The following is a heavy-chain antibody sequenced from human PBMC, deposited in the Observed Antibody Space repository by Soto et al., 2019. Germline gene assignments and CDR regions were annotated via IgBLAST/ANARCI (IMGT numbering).Heavy chain of an antibody. J-gene: IGHJ4*02. CDR1: GFRFSSYS. CDR3: ATMNGYFEY. V-gene: IGHV3-23*01. D-gene: IGHD3-22*01. Sequence: RRLSCADSGFRFSSYSMSWVRQTPGKGLEWVAAITATGDRTYYADSVTGRFTISRDNSKKTHYLQMTSLRAEDKAMYYCATMNGYFEYWGQGTPVTVSS. CDR2: ITATGDRT.